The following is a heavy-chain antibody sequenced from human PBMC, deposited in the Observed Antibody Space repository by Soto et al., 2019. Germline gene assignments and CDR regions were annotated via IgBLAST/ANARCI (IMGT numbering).Heavy chain of an antibody. D-gene: IGHD3-3*01. CDR2: ISYDGSDK. CDR1: GFTFSSYG. Sequence: QVQLVESGGGVVQPGRSLRLSCAASGFTFSSYGMHWVRQAPGKGLEWVAVISYDGSDKYYADSVKGRFTISRDNSKNTLYLQMNSLRPEDTAVSYCAKDLSGNSLTFGYWGQGTLLTVSS. J-gene: IGHJ4*02. CDR3: AKDLSGNSLTFGY. V-gene: IGHV3-30*18.